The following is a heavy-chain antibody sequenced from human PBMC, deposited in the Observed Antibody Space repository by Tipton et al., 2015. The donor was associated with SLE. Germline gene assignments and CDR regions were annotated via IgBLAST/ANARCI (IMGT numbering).Heavy chain of an antibody. Sequence: SLRLSCAASGFTFSSYWMHWVRQVPGKGLVWVSRSSGDGSAIRYADSVKGRFTISRDNTKNTLYLQMNSLRADDAAVYYCAGIEGDKSYYYYYYIDVWGKGTTVTVSS. D-gene: IGHD3-9*01. CDR2: SSGDGSAI. CDR1: GFTFSSYW. CDR3: AGIEGDKSYYYYYYIDV. J-gene: IGHJ6*03. V-gene: IGHV3-74*01.